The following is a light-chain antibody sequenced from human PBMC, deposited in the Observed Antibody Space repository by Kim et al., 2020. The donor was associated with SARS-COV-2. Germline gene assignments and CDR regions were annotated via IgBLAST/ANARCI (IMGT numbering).Light chain of an antibody. Sequence: LSPGEGATLSCKASQGLSASSLAWYQQRPGQSPRLLIYGASTRAPGIPNRFSGSGSGTDFTLTISRLEPDDFAVYFCQHYGTSPYTFGQGPSWRS. J-gene: IGKJ2*01. CDR3: QHYGTSPYT. CDR2: GAS. CDR1: QGLSASS. V-gene: IGKV3-20*01.